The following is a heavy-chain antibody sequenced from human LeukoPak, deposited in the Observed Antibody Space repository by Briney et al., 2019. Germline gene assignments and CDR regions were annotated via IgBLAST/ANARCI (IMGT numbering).Heavy chain of an antibody. Sequence: GASVKVSCKASGYPFTSYYINWVRQAPGQGLEWMGWISAYNGDTNYTQNLQGRYTMTTDTSTDTAYMELRSLRSDDTAVYYCARDGLSYTNPNNWFDPWGQGTLVTVSS. D-gene: IGHD2-2*02. J-gene: IGHJ5*02. CDR2: ISAYNGDT. CDR1: GYPFTSYY. V-gene: IGHV1-18*01. CDR3: ARDGLSYTNPNNWFDP.